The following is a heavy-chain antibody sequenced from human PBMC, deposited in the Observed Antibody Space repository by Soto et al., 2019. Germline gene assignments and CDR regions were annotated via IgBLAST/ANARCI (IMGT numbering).Heavy chain of an antibody. D-gene: IGHD6-19*01. CDR1: GYTFTGYY. V-gene: IGHV1-2*04. CDR3: ARGSSSGWLYWYFDL. J-gene: IGHJ2*01. Sequence: QVQLVQSGAEVKKPGASVKVSCKASGYTFTGYYIHWVRQAPGQGLEWMGWINPKSGGTNYAQKFQGWVTMTRDMSISTAYMELSRLTSDDTVVYYCARGSSSGWLYWYFDLWGRGTLVTVSS. CDR2: INPKSGGT.